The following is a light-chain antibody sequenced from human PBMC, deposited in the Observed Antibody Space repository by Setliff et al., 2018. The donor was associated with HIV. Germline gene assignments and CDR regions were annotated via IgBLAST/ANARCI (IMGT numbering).Light chain of an antibody. CDR3: CSYAGSYTVV. Sequence: QSVLTQPRSVSGSPGQSVTISCTGTSSDVGGYNHVSWYQQHPGKAPKLMIYDVSKRPSGVPDRFSGSKSGNTASLTIYGLQAEDEADYYCCSYAGSYTVVFGTGTKVTVL. CDR2: DVS. J-gene: IGLJ1*01. V-gene: IGLV2-11*01. CDR1: SSDVGGYNH.